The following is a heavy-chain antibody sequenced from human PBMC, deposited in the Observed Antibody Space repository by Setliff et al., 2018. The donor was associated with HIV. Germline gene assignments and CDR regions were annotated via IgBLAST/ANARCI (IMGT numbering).Heavy chain of an antibody. CDR1: GYTFTAYY. J-gene: IGHJ4*02. D-gene: IGHD2-2*01. Sequence: ASVKVSCKTSGYTFTAYYIHWVRQAPGQGLEWMGWINPSSGGTKFAQKFQGRVTMTRDTSINTAYMEMSRLRSDDTAVYYCARVPSRYCSSTTCPFFFDQWGQGTLVTVSS. V-gene: IGHV1-2*02. CDR3: ARVPSRYCSSTTCPFFFDQ. CDR2: INPSSGGT.